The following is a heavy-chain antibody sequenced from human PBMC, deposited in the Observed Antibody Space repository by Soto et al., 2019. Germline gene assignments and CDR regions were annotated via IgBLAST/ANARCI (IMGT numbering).Heavy chain of an antibody. Sequence: GGSLRLSCAASGFTFSSYWMHWVRQAPGKGLVWVSRINSDGSSTSYADSVKGRFTISRDNAKNTPYLQMNSLRAEDTAVYYCARDPLRDYYGSGSYDYYYYYGMDVWGQGTTVTVSS. CDR2: INSDGSST. CDR3: ARDPLRDYYGSGSYDYYYYYGMDV. J-gene: IGHJ6*02. CDR1: GFTFSSYW. V-gene: IGHV3-74*01. D-gene: IGHD3-10*01.